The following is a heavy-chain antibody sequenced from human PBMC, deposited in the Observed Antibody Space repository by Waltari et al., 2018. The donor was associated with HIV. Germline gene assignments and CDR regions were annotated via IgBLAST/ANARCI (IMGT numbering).Heavy chain of an antibody. D-gene: IGHD1-1*01. Sequence: QVQLQQWGAGLLKPSETLSLTCAVYGGSFSGYYWSWIRQPPGKGLEWIGEINHSGSTNYNPSLKSRVTISVDTSKNQFSLKLSSVTAADTAVYYCARVPASIETESASIDYWGQGTLVTVSS. V-gene: IGHV4-34*01. CDR3: ARVPASIETESASIDY. CDR1: GGSFSGYY. CDR2: INHSGST. J-gene: IGHJ4*02.